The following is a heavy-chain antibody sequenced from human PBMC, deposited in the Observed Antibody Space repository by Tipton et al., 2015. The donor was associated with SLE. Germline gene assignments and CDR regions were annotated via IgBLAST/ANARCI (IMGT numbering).Heavy chain of an antibody. D-gene: IGHD2-2*01. J-gene: IGHJ3*02. Sequence: QLVQSGAEVKKPGASVKVSCKASGYTFTSYGISWVRRAPGQGLEWMGWISAYNGNTNYAQKLQGRVTMTTDTSTSTAYMELSSLKSEDTAVYYCGAELHYCTSPNCYGLPDAFDIWRQGTVVTVSS. CDR3: GAELHYCTSPNCYGLPDAFDI. V-gene: IGHV1-18*01. CDR2: ISAYNGNT. CDR1: GYTFTSYG.